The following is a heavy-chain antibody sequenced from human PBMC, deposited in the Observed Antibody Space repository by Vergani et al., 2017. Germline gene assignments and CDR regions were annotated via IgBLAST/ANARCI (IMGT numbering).Heavy chain of an antibody. CDR3: ARVGYCSSTSCVDP. CDR2: INHSGST. CDR1: GGSFSGYY. J-gene: IGHJ5*02. Sequence: QVQLQQWGAGLLKPSETLSLTCAVYGGSFSGYYWSWIRQPPGKGLEWIGEINHSGSTNYNPSLKSRVTISVDTSKNQFSLKLSSVTAADTAVYYCARVGYCSSTSCVDPWCQGTLVTVSS. D-gene: IGHD2-2*01. V-gene: IGHV4-34*01.